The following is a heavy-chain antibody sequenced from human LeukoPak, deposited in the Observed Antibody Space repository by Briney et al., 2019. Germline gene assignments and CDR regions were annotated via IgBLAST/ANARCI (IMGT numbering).Heavy chain of an antibody. J-gene: IGHJ4*02. D-gene: IGHD4-11*01. CDR1: GFTFSSYG. CDR2: IRYDGSNK. Sequence: GGSLRLSCSASGFTFSSYGMHWVRQAPGKGLEWVAFIRYDGSNKYYADSVKGRFTISRDNSKNTLYLQMNSLRADDTAVYYCAKGGTTVTTTRVDYWGQGTLVTVSS. CDR3: AKGGTTVTTTRVDY. V-gene: IGHV3-30*02.